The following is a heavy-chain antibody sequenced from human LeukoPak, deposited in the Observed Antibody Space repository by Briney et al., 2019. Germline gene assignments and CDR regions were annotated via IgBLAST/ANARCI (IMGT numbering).Heavy chain of an antibody. D-gene: IGHD2-2*01. CDR1: GFTFSDYS. Sequence: PGGSLRLSCAASGFTFSDYSMNWVRQAPGKGLERISYVGISSGNTKYADSVKGRFTISGDKAKNSLYLQMNSLRVEDTAVYYCARDTKYALDNWGQGTLVTVYS. V-gene: IGHV3-48*01. CDR3: ARDTKYALDN. J-gene: IGHJ4*02. CDR2: VGISSGNT.